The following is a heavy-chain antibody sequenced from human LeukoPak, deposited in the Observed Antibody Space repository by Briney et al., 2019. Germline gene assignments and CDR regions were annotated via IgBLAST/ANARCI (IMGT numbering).Heavy chain of an antibody. Sequence: KTSETLSLTCTVSGGSIRSYYWSWIRQPPGKGLEWIGYIYYSGSTNYNPSLKSRVSISVDTSKNQFSLKLSSVTAADTAVYYCASTSSWDHYYYYYGMDVWGQGTTVTVSS. D-gene: IGHD6-13*01. CDR3: ASTSSWDHYYYYYGMDV. V-gene: IGHV4-59*01. CDR1: GGSIRSYY. J-gene: IGHJ6*02. CDR2: IYYSGST.